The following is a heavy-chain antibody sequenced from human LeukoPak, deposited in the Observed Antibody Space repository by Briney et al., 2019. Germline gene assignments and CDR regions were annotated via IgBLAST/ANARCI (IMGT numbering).Heavy chain of an antibody. V-gene: IGHV5-51*01. D-gene: IGHD3-22*01. CDR3: ARQPDTSGFPNY. J-gene: IGHJ4*02. CDR1: GYSFTSYW. CDR2: IYPGDSDT. Sequence: GESLKISCKGSGYSFTSYWIAWVRQMPGKGLEWMGIIYPGDSDTRYSPPFQGQVTISADKSISTAYPQWRTLKASDTAMYYCARQPDTSGFPNYWGQGTLVTVSS.